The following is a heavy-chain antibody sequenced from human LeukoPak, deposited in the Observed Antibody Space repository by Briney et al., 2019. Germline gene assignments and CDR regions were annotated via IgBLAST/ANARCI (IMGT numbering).Heavy chain of an antibody. Sequence: SLRLSCAASGFTFSSYEMNWVCQAPGKGLEWVSYISRSGNTIYYADSVKGRFTTSRDNAKNSLYLQMNSLRAEDTAVYYCARDPVDSYGYGDYWGQGTLVTVSS. CDR3: ARDPVDSYGYGDY. CDR1: GFTFSSYE. J-gene: IGHJ4*02. D-gene: IGHD5-18*01. CDR2: ISRSGNTI. V-gene: IGHV3-48*03.